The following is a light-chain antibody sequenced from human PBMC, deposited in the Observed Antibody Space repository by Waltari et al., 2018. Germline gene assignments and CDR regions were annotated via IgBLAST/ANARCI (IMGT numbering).Light chain of an antibody. V-gene: IGKV3-20*01. CDR3: QHYVRLPAT. CDR1: QSVRRI. J-gene: IGKJ1*01. CDR2: GAS. Sequence: IVLTQSPGTLSLSPGERATLSCRASQSVRRILAWYQQKPGQAPKLLIYGASIRAPGIPDRFTGSGSGTDFSLTISSLEPEDFAIYFCQHYVRLPATFGQGTKVEIK.